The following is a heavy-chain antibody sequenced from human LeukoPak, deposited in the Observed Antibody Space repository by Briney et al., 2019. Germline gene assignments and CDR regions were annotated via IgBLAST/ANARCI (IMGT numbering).Heavy chain of an antibody. CDR2: INPNSGGT. Sequence: ASVKVSCKASGYTFTGYYMHWVRQAPGQGLEWMGWINPNSGGTNYAQKFQGRVTMTTDTSTTTAYLEVTSLRSDDTAVYYCARDSSGFYYVHWGQGTLVTVSS. CDR1: GYTFTGYY. J-gene: IGHJ4*02. D-gene: IGHD3-22*01. V-gene: IGHV1-2*02. CDR3: ARDSSGFYYVH.